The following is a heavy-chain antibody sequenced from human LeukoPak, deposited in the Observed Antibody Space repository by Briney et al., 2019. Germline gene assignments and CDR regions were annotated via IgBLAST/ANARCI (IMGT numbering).Heavy chain of an antibody. D-gene: IGHD3-3*02. V-gene: IGHV6-1*01. CDR3: ARSLSRVSYRIDY. Sequence: SQTLSLTCALSGDTVSSNSAAWNWIRQPPTRCLEWLGRTYYRSKWYCDYEVSVKSRVTINPDTSKNQFSLQLSSVTPEDTAVYYCARSLSRVSYRIDYWGQGTLVTVSS. CDR1: GDTVSSNSAA. CDR2: TYYRSKWYC. J-gene: IGHJ4*02.